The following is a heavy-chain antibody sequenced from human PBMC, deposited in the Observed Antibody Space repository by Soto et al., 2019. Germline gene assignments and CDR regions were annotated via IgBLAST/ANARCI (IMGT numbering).Heavy chain of an antibody. J-gene: IGHJ4*02. CDR3: ARGPPYDYDSSGYYTG. CDR1: GFTFSSYS. CDR2: ISSSSSYI. Sequence: ESGGGLVKPGGSLRLSCAASGFTFSSYSMNWVRQAPGKGLEWVSSISSSSSYIYYADSVKGRFTISRDNAKNSLYLQMNSLRAEDTAVYYCARGPPYDYDSSGYYTGWGQGTLVTVSS. V-gene: IGHV3-21*01. D-gene: IGHD3-22*01.